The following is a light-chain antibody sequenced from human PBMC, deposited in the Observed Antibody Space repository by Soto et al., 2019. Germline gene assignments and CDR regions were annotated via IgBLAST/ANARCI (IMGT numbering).Light chain of an antibody. CDR2: DAS. J-gene: IGKJ4*01. Sequence: DIQMTQSPSSLSASVGDRVTITCQASQDISNYLNWYQQKPGKAPTILIYDASVLEAGVPSRFSGGGSGTHFTLSISSLQAEDVATYYCQQFDNLPLTFGGGTKVEIK. V-gene: IGKV1-33*01. CDR3: QQFDNLPLT. CDR1: QDISNY.